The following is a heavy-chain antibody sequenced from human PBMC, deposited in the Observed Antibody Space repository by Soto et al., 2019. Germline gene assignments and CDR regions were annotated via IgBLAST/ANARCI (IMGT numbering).Heavy chain of an antibody. V-gene: IGHV4-30-2*01. CDR1: GGSISSGPYS. Sequence: QLQLQESGSGPVKPSETLSLTCAVSGGSISSGPYSWSWLRQAPGKGLEWIGYIYHSGITHYNPSLKSRVTISLDRSKNQFSLRLSPVTAADTAVYYCARGCSSTSCYTGFDPWGQGTQVTVSS. CDR2: IYHSGIT. J-gene: IGHJ5*02. D-gene: IGHD2-2*02. CDR3: ARGCSSTSCYTGFDP.